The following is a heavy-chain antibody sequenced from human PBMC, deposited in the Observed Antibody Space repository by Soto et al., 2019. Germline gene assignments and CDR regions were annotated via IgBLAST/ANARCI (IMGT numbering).Heavy chain of an antibody. CDR3: ARGVYVSYYYSNGALACDF. D-gene: IGHD3-10*01. CDR2: TIPVFNTA. J-gene: IGHJ4*03. V-gene: IGHV1-69*06. Sequence: QVQLEQSGAEVKKPGSSVKVSCKASGGTLSDHGVAWLRQAPGQGLEWMGGTIPVFNTAKYAQKFQGRVTVTADKFPNIAYMEMSSLRSEVKACYFCARGVYVSYYYSNGALACDFWGQGTLVIASS. CDR1: GGTLSDHG.